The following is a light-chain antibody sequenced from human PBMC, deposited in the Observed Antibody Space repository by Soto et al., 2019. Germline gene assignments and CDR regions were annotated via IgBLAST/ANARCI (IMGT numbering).Light chain of an antibody. J-gene: IGLJ2*01. CDR1: SCNIGNNY. CDR3: GTWDSSLSVVV. CDR2: DNN. Sequence: QSVLTQPPSVSAAPGQTVTISCSGSSCNIGNNYVSWYQQLPGTAPKLLIYDNNKRPSGIPDRFSGSKSGTSATLGITGLQTGDEADYYCGTWDSSLSVVVFGGGTKLTVL. V-gene: IGLV1-51*01.